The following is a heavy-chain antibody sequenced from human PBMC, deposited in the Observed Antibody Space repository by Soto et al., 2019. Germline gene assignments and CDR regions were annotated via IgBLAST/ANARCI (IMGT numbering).Heavy chain of an antibody. V-gene: IGHV5-10-1*01. CDR1: GYSFTSYW. CDR2: IDPSDSYT. J-gene: IGHJ6*02. CDR3: ATLGTHTDYNSGRDV. Sequence: PGESLKISCKGSGYSFTSYWVSWVRQMPGKGLEWMGRIDPSDSYTNYSPSFQGHVTISADKSISTAYLQWSSLKASDTARYYCATLGTHTDYNSGRDVWGQGTTVTFSS.